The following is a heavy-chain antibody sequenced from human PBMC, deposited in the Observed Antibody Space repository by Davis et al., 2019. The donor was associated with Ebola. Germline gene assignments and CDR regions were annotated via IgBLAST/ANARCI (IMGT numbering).Heavy chain of an antibody. V-gene: IGHV1-69*13. CDR1: GDTLTSYA. D-gene: IGHD2-15*01. Sequence: SVKVSCKAVGDTLTSYAMTWVRQAPGQGLEWMGGIIPVFRTASYAQKFQGRVTITADESTRTAYMELNGLRSEATAVYYCAHLGPQRYCSGGGCHGYLDYWGQGTLVTVSS. CDR3: AHLGPQRYCSGGGCHGYLDY. J-gene: IGHJ4*02. CDR2: IIPVFRTA.